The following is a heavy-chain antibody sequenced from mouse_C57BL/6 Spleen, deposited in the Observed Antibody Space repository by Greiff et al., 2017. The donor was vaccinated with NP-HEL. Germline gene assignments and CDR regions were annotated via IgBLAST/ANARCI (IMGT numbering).Heavy chain of an antibody. Sequence: EVMLVESGGGLVKPGGSLKLSCAASGFTFSDYGMHWVRQAPEKGLEWVAYISSGSSTIYYADTVKGRFTISRDNAKNTLFLQMTSLRSEDTAMYYCARELITTVVEGYFDVWGTGTTVTVSS. J-gene: IGHJ1*03. CDR2: ISSGSSTI. D-gene: IGHD1-1*01. V-gene: IGHV5-17*01. CDR3: ARELITTVVEGYFDV. CDR1: GFTFSDYG.